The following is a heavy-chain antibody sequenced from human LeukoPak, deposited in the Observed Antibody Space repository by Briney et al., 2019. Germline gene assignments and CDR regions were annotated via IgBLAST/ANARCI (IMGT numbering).Heavy chain of an antibody. V-gene: IGHV5-51*01. Sequence: GESLKIFCKGSGYSFTSYWIGWVRQMPGKGLEWMGIIYPGDSDTRYSPSFQGQVTISADKSISTAYLQWSSLKASDTAMYYCARLWGHCSGGSCYPPYYYMDVWGKGTTVTVSS. CDR3: ARLWGHCSGGSCYPPYYYMDV. CDR1: GYSFTSYW. CDR2: IYPGDSDT. J-gene: IGHJ6*03. D-gene: IGHD2-15*01.